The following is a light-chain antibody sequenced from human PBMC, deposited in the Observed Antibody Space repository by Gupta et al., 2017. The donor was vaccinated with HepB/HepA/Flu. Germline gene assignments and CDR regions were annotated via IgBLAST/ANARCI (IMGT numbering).Light chain of an antibody. CDR1: QNIKSL. CDR2: GVS. Sequence: DIQMTQSPSSLSASVGDRVIITCRASQNIKSLLNWYQQKPGKAPQLLIYGVSNLQTGVPSRFSGSESGTDFTLTISSLHPEDFATYYCQQYYLDLTFGGGTNVEIE. V-gene: IGKV1-39*01. J-gene: IGKJ4*01. CDR3: QQYYLDLT.